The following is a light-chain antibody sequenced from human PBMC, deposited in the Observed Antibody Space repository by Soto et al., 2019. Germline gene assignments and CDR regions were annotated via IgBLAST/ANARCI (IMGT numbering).Light chain of an antibody. V-gene: IGLV2-14*01. CDR1: SSDVGSYPY. J-gene: IGLJ2*01. CDR2: DGN. Sequence: QSVLTQPASVSGSPGQSITISCTGTSSDVGSYPYVSWYQQHPGKAPKLMIYDGNSRPSGVSNRFSGSKSGNTASLTISGLQAEDEADYYCGSYTTSSTVVFGGGTKLTVL. CDR3: GSYTTSSTVV.